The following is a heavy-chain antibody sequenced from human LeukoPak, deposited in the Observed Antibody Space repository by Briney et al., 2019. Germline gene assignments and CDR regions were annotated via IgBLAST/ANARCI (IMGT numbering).Heavy chain of an antibody. Sequence: SETLSLTCTVSGGSISSYYWSWIRQPAGKGLEWIGRIYTSGSTNYNPSLKSRVTMSVDTSKNQFPLKLSSVTAADTAVYYCARDLGSSWYGDAFDIWGQGTMVTVSS. CDR2: IYTSGST. CDR3: ARDLGSSWYGDAFDI. J-gene: IGHJ3*02. D-gene: IGHD6-13*01. V-gene: IGHV4-4*07. CDR1: GGSISSYY.